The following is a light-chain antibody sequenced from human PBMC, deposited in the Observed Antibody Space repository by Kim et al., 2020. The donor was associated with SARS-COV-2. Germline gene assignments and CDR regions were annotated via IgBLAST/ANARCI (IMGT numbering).Light chain of an antibody. Sequence: QSVVTQPPSASGTPGQRVTISCSGSSANIGTNWVYWYQQFPGMAPKLLIYRDNQRPSGVPDRVSGSKSGASASLAISGLRSEDEADYYCSAWDDYLSGPVFGGGTQLTVL. V-gene: IGLV1-47*01. CDR3: SAWDDYLSGPV. CDR2: RDN. J-gene: IGLJ2*01. CDR1: SANIGTNW.